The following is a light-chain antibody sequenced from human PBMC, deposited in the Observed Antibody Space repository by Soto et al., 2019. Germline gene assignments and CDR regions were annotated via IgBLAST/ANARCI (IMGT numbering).Light chain of an antibody. CDR2: GNS. CDR1: SSNIGSGYD. J-gene: IGLJ2*01. V-gene: IGLV1-40*01. CDR3: QSYDSSLSVL. Sequence: QSVLTQPPSVSGAPGQSVTISCTGSSSNIGSGYDVHWYQQLPGTAPKRLIYGNSNRPSGVPDRFSGSKSGTSASLAITGLQAEDEAYYYCQSYDSSLSVLFGGGTKLTVL.